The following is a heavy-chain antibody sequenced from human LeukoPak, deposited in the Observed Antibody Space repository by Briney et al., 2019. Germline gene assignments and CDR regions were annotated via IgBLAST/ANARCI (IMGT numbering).Heavy chain of an antibody. Sequence: ASVKVSCKASGYPFTTYDINWVRQATGQGLEWMRWMSPNSGNTGYAQKFQGRVTMTRDTSISTAYMELSRLRSDDTAVYYCARLLWFGESRDYWGQGTLVTVSS. CDR3: ARLLWFGESRDY. J-gene: IGHJ4*02. D-gene: IGHD3-10*01. V-gene: IGHV1-8*01. CDR2: MSPNSGNT. CDR1: GYPFTTYD.